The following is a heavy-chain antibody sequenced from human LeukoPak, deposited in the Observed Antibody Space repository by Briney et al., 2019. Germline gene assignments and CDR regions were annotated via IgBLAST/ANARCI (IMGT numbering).Heavy chain of an antibody. D-gene: IGHD3-22*01. V-gene: IGHV4-31*03. J-gene: IGHJ4*02. CDR3: ARGDSRGYYFDY. CDR1: GGSISSGGYY. Sequence: SQTLSLTCIVSGGSISSGGYYWSWIRQHPGKGLGWIGYIYYSGSTYYNPSLKSRVTISIDTSKNQFSLKLSSVTAADTAVYYCARGDSRGYYFDYWGQGTLVTVSS. CDR2: IYYSGST.